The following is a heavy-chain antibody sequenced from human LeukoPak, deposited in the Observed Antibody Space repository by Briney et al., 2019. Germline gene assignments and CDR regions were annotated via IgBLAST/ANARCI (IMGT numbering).Heavy chain of an antibody. CDR3: AKDLTGTYCLDY. CDR1: GFIFSSYG. Sequence: GVSLRLSCAASGFIFSSYGMHWVRQAPGKGLEWVAFIRYDADNKYYADSVKGRFTISRDNSKNTLYLQMNSLRAEDTAVYNCAKDLTGTYCLDYWGQGTLVTVSS. D-gene: IGHD1-1*01. CDR2: IRYDADNK. J-gene: IGHJ4*02. V-gene: IGHV3-30*02.